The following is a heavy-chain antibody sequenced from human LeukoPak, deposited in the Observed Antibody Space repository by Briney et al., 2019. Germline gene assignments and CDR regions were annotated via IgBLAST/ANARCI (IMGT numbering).Heavy chain of an antibody. J-gene: IGHJ6*04. D-gene: IGHD4-17*01. Sequence: KPSETLSLTCTVSGGSISSYYWSWIWQPPRKGLEWIGYIYYSGSTNYNPSLKSRVTISVDTSTNQYSLRLSSVTAAATAVYYWARALDYGDYDRPYYYYYGMDVWGKGTTVTVSS. CDR1: GGSISSYY. CDR2: IYYSGST. V-gene: IGHV4-59*01. CDR3: ARALDYGDYDRPYYYYYGMDV.